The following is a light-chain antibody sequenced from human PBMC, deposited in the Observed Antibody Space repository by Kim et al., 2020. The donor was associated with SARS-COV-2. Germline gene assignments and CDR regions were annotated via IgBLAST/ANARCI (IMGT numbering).Light chain of an antibody. J-gene: IGLJ2*01. Sequence: GQTGRNTSQGDSVSSYYASWYQQKPGQAPVLIIYGKNNRHSGIPDRYSGSSSGNTASLTITGAQAEDEADYYCNSRDSSGNNVVFGGGTQLTVL. CDR1: SVSSYY. CDR3: NSRDSSGNNVV. CDR2: GKN. V-gene: IGLV3-19*01.